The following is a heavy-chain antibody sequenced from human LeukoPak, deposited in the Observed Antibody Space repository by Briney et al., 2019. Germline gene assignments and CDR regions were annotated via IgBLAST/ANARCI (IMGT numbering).Heavy chain of an antibody. CDR1: GFTVNNNY. V-gene: IGHV3-53*01. D-gene: IGHD5-24*01. J-gene: IGHJ5*02. Sequence: PGGSLRLSCAASGFTVNNNYVSWVRQAPGKGLEWVSVIYGGGSTYYADSVKGRFTISRDNSKNTVYLQMNSLRAEDAAVYYCARVQRSSNWSDPWGQGTLVTVSS. CDR3: ARVQRSSNWSDP. CDR2: IYGGGST.